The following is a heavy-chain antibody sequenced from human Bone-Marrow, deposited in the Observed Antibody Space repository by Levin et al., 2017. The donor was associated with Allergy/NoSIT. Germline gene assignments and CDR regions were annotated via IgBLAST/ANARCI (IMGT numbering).Heavy chain of an antibody. D-gene: IGHD4-11*01. Sequence: ASVKVSCKASGGTFSSYAISWVRQAPGQGLEWMGGIIPIFGTANYAQKFQGRVTITADESTSTAYMELSSLRSEDTAVYYCARDYGSDYSNGYYFDYWGQGTLVTVSS. CDR1: GGTFSSYA. CDR3: ARDYGSDYSNGYYFDY. V-gene: IGHV1-69*13. J-gene: IGHJ4*02. CDR2: IIPIFGTA.